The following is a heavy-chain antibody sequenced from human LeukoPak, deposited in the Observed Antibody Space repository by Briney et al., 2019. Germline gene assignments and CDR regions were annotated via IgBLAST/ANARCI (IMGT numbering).Heavy chain of an antibody. J-gene: IGHJ4*02. CDR3: ARGWQYYGSGSYYLSTPDY. CDR2: INPNSGGT. CDR1: GYTFTGYY. Sequence: ASVKVSCKASGYTFTGYYMHWVRQAPGQGLEWMGWINPNSGGTNYARKFQGRVTMTRDTSISTAYMELSRLRSDDTAVYYCARGWQYYGSGSYYLSTPDYWGQGTLVTVSS. V-gene: IGHV1-2*02. D-gene: IGHD3-10*01.